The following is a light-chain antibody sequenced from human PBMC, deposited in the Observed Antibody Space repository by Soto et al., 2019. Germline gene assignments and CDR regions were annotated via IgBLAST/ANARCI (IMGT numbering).Light chain of an antibody. CDR3: QQSYSAQIT. V-gene: IGKV1-39*01. J-gene: IGKJ5*01. Sequence: DIQMTQSPSSLSAYVGDRVTITCRASQSITNYLNWYQQKPGKAPNLLIYAASSLKSGVPSRFSGSGSGTDFTLTISNLQPEDFATDYCQQSYSAQITFGQGTRLEIK. CDR1: QSITNY. CDR2: AAS.